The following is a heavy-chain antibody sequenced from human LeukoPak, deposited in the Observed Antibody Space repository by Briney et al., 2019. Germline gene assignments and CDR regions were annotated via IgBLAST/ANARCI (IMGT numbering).Heavy chain of an antibody. CDR1: GFTFSRYA. CDR3: SREVVIPSATGAFDI. J-gene: IGHJ3*02. V-gene: IGHV3-30*01. CDR2: ISYVETNK. Sequence: PGRSLRLSCAASGFTFSRYAMHWVRQAPGKGLEWVAVISYVETNKYHAGSVKGRFTISRDNSQKMLYLQMNSLRADDTAVYYCSREVVIPSATGAFDIWGQGTMVTVSS. D-gene: IGHD2-2*01.